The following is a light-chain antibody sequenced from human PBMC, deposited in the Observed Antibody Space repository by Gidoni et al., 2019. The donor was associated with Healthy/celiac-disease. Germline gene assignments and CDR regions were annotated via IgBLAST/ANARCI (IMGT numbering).Light chain of an antibody. CDR1: SSNLGSNT. Sequence: QSVLTQPPSASGTPGQRVTISCSGSSSNLGSNTVTWYQQLPGTAPKLLIYSNNQRPSGVPDRFSGSKSGTSASLAISGLQSEDEADYYCAAWDDSLNGPGVVFGGGTKLTVL. CDR3: AAWDDSLNGPGVV. J-gene: IGLJ2*01. CDR2: SNN. V-gene: IGLV1-44*01.